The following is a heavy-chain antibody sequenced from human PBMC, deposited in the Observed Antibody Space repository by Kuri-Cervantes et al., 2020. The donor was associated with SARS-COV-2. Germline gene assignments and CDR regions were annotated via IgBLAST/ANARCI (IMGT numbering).Heavy chain of an antibody. D-gene: IGHD3-3*01. CDR2: IHTSGST. CDR3: ASNPNYDFWSGYFDY. Sequence: LRLSCTVSGGSISSGSYYWSWIRQPAGKGLEWIGRIHTSGSTNYNPSLKSRVTISVDTSKNQFSLKLSSVTAADTAVYYCASNPNYDFWSGYFDYWGQGTLVTVSS. V-gene: IGHV4-61*02. J-gene: IGHJ4*02. CDR1: GGSISSGSYY.